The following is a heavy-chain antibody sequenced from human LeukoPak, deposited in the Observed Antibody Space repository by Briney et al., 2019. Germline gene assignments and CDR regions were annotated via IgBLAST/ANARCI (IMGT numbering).Heavy chain of an antibody. CDR3: AREEGLRYFDWSSRGFDY. CDR2: ISSSSSYI. Sequence: GGSLRLSCAASGFTFSSYSMNWVRQAPGKGLEWVSSISSSSSYIYYADSVKGRFTISRDNAKNSLYLQMNSLRAEDTAVYYCAREEGLRYFDWSSRGFDYWGQGTLATVSS. V-gene: IGHV3-21*01. J-gene: IGHJ4*02. CDR1: GFTFSSYS. D-gene: IGHD3-9*01.